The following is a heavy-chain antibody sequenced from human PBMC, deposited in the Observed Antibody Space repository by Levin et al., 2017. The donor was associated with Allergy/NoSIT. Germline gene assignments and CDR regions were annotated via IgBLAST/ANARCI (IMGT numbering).Heavy chain of an antibody. CDR3: ARPSYSSSWYRGNSLDY. Sequence: GGSLRLSCAASGFTFSSYGMHWVRQAPGKGLEWVAVIWYDGSNKYYADSVKGRFTISRDNSKNTLFLQMNSPRAEDTAVYYCARPSYSSSWYRGNSLDYWGQGTLVTVSS. CDR1: GFTFSSYG. D-gene: IGHD6-13*01. V-gene: IGHV3-33*01. CDR2: IWYDGSNK. J-gene: IGHJ4*02.